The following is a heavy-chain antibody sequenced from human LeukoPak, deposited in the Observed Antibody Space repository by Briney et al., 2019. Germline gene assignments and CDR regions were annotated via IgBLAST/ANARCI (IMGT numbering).Heavy chain of an antibody. V-gene: IGHV3-21*01. Sequence: GGSLRLSCAASGFTFGSYTMNWVRQAPGKGLDWVPSISPSGSSTWNADSVKGRFTISRDNAKNSVYLQMNSLRAEDTAIYFCGRDFVGESGAGGPWGQGILITVSS. CDR1: GFTFGSYT. J-gene: IGHJ5*02. CDR3: GRDFVGESGAGGP. CDR2: ISPSGSST. D-gene: IGHD3-10*01.